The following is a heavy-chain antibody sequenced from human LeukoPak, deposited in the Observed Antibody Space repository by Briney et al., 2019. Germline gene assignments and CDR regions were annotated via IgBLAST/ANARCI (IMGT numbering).Heavy chain of an antibody. Sequence: LVKVSCKTSGGTFSSYGISWVRQAPGQGLEWMGGIIPIFATANYAQKFQGRVTITTDESTSTAYMELSSLRAEDTAVYYCARVGEGAAKDWGQGTLVTVSS. CDR1: GGTFSSYG. D-gene: IGHD1-26*01. V-gene: IGHV1-69*05. J-gene: IGHJ4*02. CDR3: ARVGEGAAKD. CDR2: IIPIFATA.